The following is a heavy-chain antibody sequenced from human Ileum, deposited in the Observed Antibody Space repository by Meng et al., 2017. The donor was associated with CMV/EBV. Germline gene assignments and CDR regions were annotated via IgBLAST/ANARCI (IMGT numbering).Heavy chain of an antibody. Sequence: LMHTAATPFPSCVRSDIISSCSDCWCGLRQHPGKGVEWIGSILYNGSPNYYPPFKSRVTISVEDTTNKFSPLLTSVTAAEEAVYYCSRSLKYTWFYYWGQGTLVTVSS. CDR1: DIISSCSDC. CDR2: ILYNGSP. D-gene: IGHD1-1*01. V-gene: IGHV4/OR15-8*01. J-gene: IGHJ4*02. CDR3: SRSLKYTWFYY.